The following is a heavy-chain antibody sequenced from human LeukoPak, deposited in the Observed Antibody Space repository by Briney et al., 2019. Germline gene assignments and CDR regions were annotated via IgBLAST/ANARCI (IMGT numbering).Heavy chain of an antibody. CDR1: GGSFSGYY. CDR3: ARDHRWFGELLSFGWFDP. Sequence: PSETLSLTCAVYGGSFSGYYWSWIRQPPGKGLEWIGEINHSGSTNYNPSLKSRVTISVDTSKNQFSLKLSSVTAADTAVYYCARDHRWFGELLSFGWFDPWGQGTLVTVSS. V-gene: IGHV4-34*01. D-gene: IGHD3-10*01. CDR2: INHSGST. J-gene: IGHJ5*02.